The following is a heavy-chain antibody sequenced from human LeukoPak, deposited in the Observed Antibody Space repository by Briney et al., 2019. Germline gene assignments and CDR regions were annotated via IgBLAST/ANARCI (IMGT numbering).Heavy chain of an antibody. D-gene: IGHD2-15*01. Sequence: GASVKVSCKASGYTFTRYYMHWVRQAPGQGLEWMAWIDPNSGGTNYAQKFQGRVTMTRDTSIGTAYMELRRLRSDDTAMYYCARDVGSGGAFAFDIWGQGTMVTVSS. J-gene: IGHJ3*02. CDR2: IDPNSGGT. CDR1: GYTFTRYY. V-gene: IGHV1-2*02. CDR3: ARDVGSGGAFAFDI.